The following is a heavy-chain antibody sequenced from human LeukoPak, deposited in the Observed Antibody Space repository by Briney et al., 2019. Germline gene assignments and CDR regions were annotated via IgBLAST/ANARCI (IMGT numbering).Heavy chain of an antibody. CDR3: AGWYDSNGYA. J-gene: IGHJ5*02. Sequence: GGSLRLSCAASGFTFSSYAMSWVRQAPGKGLDWVSAISDSGDNKQYADSVKGRFTISRDNSKNTLYLQMNNLRVEDTAVYYCAGWYDSNGYAWGQGTLVTVSS. CDR2: ISDSGDNK. D-gene: IGHD3-22*01. V-gene: IGHV3-23*01. CDR1: GFTFSSYA.